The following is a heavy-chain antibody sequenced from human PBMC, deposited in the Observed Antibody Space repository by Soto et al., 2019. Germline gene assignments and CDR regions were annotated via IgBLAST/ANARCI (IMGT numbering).Heavy chain of an antibody. CDR2: IIPIFGTA. Sequence: GASVKVSCKASGGTFSSYAISWVRQAPGQGLEWMGGIIPIFGTANYAQKFQGRVTITADESTSTAYMGLSSLRSEDTAVYYCAREAPYSSGWYNAFDIWGQGTMVTVSS. D-gene: IGHD6-19*01. CDR3: AREAPYSSGWYNAFDI. J-gene: IGHJ3*02. V-gene: IGHV1-69*13. CDR1: GGTFSSYA.